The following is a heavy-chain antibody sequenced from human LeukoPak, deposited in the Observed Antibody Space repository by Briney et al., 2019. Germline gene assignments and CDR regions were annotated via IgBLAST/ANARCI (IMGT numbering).Heavy chain of an antibody. D-gene: IGHD1-26*01. J-gene: IGHJ4*02. CDR1: GGSIGRSYY. CDR3: ARHASGVFDY. Sequence: PSESLSLTCTVSGGSIGRSYYWGWIRQPPGKALDWIGSIDSGGDTDHNPSLKSRVTMSVDTSKNHFSFKLSSVTAADTAVYYCARHASGVFDYWGQGTLVTVSS. V-gene: IGHV4-39*01. CDR2: IDSGGDT.